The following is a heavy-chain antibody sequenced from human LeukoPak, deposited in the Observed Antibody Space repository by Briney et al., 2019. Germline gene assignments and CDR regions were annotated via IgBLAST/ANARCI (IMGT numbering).Heavy chain of an antibody. Sequence: GGSLRLSCAASGFTFSSYAMHWVRQAPGKGLEWVAVISYDGSNKYYADSVKGRFTISRDNSKNTLYPQMNSLRAEDTAVYYCARSYCSGGSCYSGPYYYYGMDVWGQGTTVTVSS. CDR1: GFTFSSYA. D-gene: IGHD2-15*01. J-gene: IGHJ6*02. CDR3: ARSYCSGGSCYSGPYYYYGMDV. CDR2: ISYDGSNK. V-gene: IGHV3-30-3*01.